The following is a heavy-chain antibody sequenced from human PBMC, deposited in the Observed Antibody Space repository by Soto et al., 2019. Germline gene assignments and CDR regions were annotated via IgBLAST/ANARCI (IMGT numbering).Heavy chain of an antibody. CDR3: ARGVLY. CDR1: GDSVSSNRAT. Sequence: PSQTLSLTCAISGDSVSSNRATWNWFRQSPSRGLEWLGRTYYRSKWYHDYAVSLNGRVTISVDTSKNQFSLKLSSVTAADTAVYFCARGVLYWGQGTLVNVSS. CDR2: TYYRSKWYH. D-gene: IGHD1-1*01. J-gene: IGHJ4*02. V-gene: IGHV6-1*01.